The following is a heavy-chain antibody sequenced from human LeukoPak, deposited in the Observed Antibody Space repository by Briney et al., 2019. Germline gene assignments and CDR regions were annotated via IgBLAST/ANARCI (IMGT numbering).Heavy chain of an antibody. D-gene: IGHD2-2*01. CDR3: ARDGVVPAARGDGMDV. CDR2: INPNSGGT. Sequence: ASVKVSCKASGYTFTGYYMHWVRQAPGQGLEWMGWINPNSGGTNYAQKFQGRVTMTRDTSISTAYMELSRLRSDDTAVYYCARDGVVPAARGDGMDVWGQGTTVTVSS. CDR1: GYTFTGYY. V-gene: IGHV1-2*02. J-gene: IGHJ6*02.